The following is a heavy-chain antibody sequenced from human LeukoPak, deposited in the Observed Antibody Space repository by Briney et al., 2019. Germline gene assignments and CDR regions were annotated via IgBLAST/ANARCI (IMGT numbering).Heavy chain of an antibody. CDR2: ISSSSSYI. CDR1: GFTLSSYS. CDR3: ARRTGIAVAGTSFDI. D-gene: IGHD6-19*01. J-gene: IGHJ3*02. V-gene: IGHV3-21*01. Sequence: PGGSLRLSCAASGFTLSSYSMNWVRQAPGKGLEWVSSISSSSSYIYYADSVKGRFTISRDNAKNSLYLQMNSLRAEDTAVYYCARRTGIAVAGTSFDIWGQGTMVTVSS.